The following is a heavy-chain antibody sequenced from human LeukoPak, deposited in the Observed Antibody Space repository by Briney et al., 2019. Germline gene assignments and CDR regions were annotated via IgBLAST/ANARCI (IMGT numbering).Heavy chain of an antibody. D-gene: IGHD4-11*01. Sequence: PGGSLRLSCAASGFTFSSYAMHWVRQAPGKGLEWVAVISYDGSNKYYADSVKGRFTISRGNSKNTLYLQMNSLRAEDTAVYYCARDRVPAPVTTVHLAPYYYYGMDVWGQGTTVTVSS. J-gene: IGHJ6*02. V-gene: IGHV3-30-3*01. CDR1: GFTFSSYA. CDR2: ISYDGSNK. CDR3: ARDRVPAPVTTVHLAPYYYYGMDV.